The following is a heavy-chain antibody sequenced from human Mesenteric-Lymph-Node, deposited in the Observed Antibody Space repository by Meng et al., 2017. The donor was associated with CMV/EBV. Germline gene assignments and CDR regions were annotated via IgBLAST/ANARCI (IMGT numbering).Heavy chain of an antibody. CDR1: GFTFSSYV. J-gene: IGHJ4*02. CDR2: ITNGGYST. CDR3: AKAAPSGAYSRFDS. Sequence: ASGFTFSSYVMNWVRQAPGKGLEWVSSITNGGYSTYYADSVKGRFTISRDNSRSTLFLQMNSLRAEDTAVYFCAKAAPSGAYSRFDSWGQGTLVTVFS. D-gene: IGHD3-10*01. V-gene: IGHV3-23*01.